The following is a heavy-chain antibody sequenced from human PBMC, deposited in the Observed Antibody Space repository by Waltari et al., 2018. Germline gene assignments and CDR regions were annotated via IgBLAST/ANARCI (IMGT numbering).Heavy chain of an antibody. J-gene: IGHJ3*02. CDR3: ATHMGGPTARGAFDI. CDR2: ISYDGSNK. V-gene: IGHV3-30-3*01. CDR1: GFTFSSYA. Sequence: QVQLVESGGGVVQPGRSLRLSCAASGFTFSSYAMHWVRQAPGKGLEWVAVISYDGSNKYYADSVKGRFTISRDNSKNTLYLQMNSLRAEDTAVYYCATHMGGPTARGAFDIWGQGTMVTVSS. D-gene: IGHD3-16*01.